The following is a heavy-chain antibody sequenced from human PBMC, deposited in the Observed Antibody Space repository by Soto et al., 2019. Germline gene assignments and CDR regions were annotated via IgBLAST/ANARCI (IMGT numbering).Heavy chain of an antibody. V-gene: IGHV3-15*07. J-gene: IGHJ6*02. CDR1: GFSFNEAW. CDR3: TTGSVEGI. D-gene: IGHD2-15*01. Sequence: EVQLVESAGGLVKPGGSLRLSCVASGFSFNEAWINWVRQAPGEGLEWVGRIKTSAGGGATDYAAPVQGRFTISRDDSKNALYLHMNSLRTEDTAIYYCTTGSVEGIWGQGTTVTVSS. CDR2: IKTSAGGGAT.